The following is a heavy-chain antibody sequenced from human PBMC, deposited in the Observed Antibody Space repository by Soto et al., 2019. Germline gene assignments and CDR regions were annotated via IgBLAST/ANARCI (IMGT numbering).Heavy chain of an antibody. D-gene: IGHD3-10*01. CDR2: VYSSGTT. V-gene: IGHV4-4*07. CDR1: GGSINSYW. Sequence: SETLSLTCSVSGGSINSYWWSWIRQPAGKGLEWIGRVYSSGTTDYNPSLNSRATMSVETSKNQFSLKLSSVTAADTAVYYCARDIGSFAYGEGYWGQGIRVTVSS. CDR3: ARDIGSFAYGEGY. J-gene: IGHJ4*02.